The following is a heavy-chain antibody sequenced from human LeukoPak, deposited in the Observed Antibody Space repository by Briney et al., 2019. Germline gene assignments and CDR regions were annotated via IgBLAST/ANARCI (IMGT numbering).Heavy chain of an antibody. CDR2: ISGSGGST. Sequence: PGGSLRLSCAASGITFSSYAMSWVRQAPGKGLEWVSAISGSGGSTYYADSVEGRFTISRDNSKNTLYLQMNSLRAEDTAVYYCAKDVDYYDSSGPFDYWGQGTLVTVSS. CDR3: AKDVDYYDSSGPFDY. J-gene: IGHJ4*02. D-gene: IGHD3-22*01. CDR1: GITFSSYA. V-gene: IGHV3-23*01.